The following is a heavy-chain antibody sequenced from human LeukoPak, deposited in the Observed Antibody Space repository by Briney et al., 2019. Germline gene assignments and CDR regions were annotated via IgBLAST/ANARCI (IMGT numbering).Heavy chain of an antibody. CDR1: GGTFSSYA. V-gene: IGHV1-69*05. D-gene: IGHD1-26*01. Sequence: AASVKVSCKASGGTFSSYAISWVRQAPGQGLEWMGGIIPIFGTANYAQKFQGRVTITTDESTSTAYMELSSLRSEDTAVYYCARVMRGFSGSYLVDYWGQGTLVTVSS. J-gene: IGHJ4*02. CDR3: ARVMRGFSGSYLVDY. CDR2: IIPIFGTA.